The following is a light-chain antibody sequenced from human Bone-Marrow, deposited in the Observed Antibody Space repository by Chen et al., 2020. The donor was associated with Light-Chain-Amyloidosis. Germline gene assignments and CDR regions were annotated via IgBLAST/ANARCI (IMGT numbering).Light chain of an antibody. J-gene: IGKJ4*01. Sequence: EIVLTQSPATLSLSPGERATLSCRASQSVSSYLAWYQQKPGQAPRLLIYDASNRATGIPARFSGSGSGTDFTLTSSSLEPEDFAVYYWQQRSNWPPHTFGGGTKVEI. CDR1: QSVSSY. CDR2: DAS. CDR3: QQRSNWPPHT. V-gene: IGKV3-11*01.